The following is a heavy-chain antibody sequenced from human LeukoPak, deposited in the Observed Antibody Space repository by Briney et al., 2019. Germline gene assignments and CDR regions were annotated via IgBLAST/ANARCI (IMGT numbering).Heavy chain of an antibody. Sequence: GGSLRLSCVASGLTVRSNYMSWVRQAPGRGPEWVSVIYSGGDTYYADSVKDRFTISRDISKNTLYLQMNSLRVDDTAVYYCTRVSEVKWGFSFFDYWGQGTPVTVSS. J-gene: IGHJ4*02. CDR1: GLTVRSNY. V-gene: IGHV3-66*01. CDR2: IYSGGDT. CDR3: TRVSEVKWGFSFFDY. D-gene: IGHD1-26*01.